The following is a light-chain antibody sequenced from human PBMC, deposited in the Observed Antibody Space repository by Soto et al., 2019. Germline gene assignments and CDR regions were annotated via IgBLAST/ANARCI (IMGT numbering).Light chain of an antibody. Sequence: DIQMTQSPSTLSASVGDRVTITCRASQSISNWLAWYQQRPGKAPKLLIYEASRLQSGVPSRFSGSGSGTEFTLTISGLQPDDFATYYCQQYNSYSYTFGQGTKLEIK. V-gene: IGKV1-5*03. CDR1: QSISNW. CDR2: EAS. J-gene: IGKJ2*01. CDR3: QQYNSYSYT.